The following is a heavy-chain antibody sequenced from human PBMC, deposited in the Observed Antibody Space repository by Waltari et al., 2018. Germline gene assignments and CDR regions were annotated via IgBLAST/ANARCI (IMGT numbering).Heavy chain of an antibody. V-gene: IGHV3-7*01. Sequence: EVQLVEFGGGLAQRGGSLSLSCAASGFTFSSSSMRWVRHAPGKGLEWVANIKQDGSEKYYVDSVKGRFTISRDNAKNSLYLQMNSLRAEDTAVYYCARYYDFWIGYGTYDYGMDVWGQGTTVTVSS. J-gene: IGHJ6*02. CDR2: IKQDGSEK. D-gene: IGHD3-3*01. CDR1: GFTFSSSS. CDR3: ARYYDFWIGYGTYDYGMDV.